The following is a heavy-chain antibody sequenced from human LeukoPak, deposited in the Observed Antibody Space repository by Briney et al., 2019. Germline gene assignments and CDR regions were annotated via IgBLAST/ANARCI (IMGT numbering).Heavy chain of an antibody. CDR1: GYTFTGYY. D-gene: IGHD3-22*01. CDR2: INPNSGGT. V-gene: IGHV1-2*02. CDR3: ARDYYDSSGYYPDAFDI. Sequence: GASVKVSCKASGYTFTGYYMHWVRQAPGQGLEWMGWINPNSGGTNYAQKFQGGVTMTRDTSISTAYMELSRLRSDDTAVYYCARDYYDSSGYYPDAFDIWGQGTMVTVSS. J-gene: IGHJ3*02.